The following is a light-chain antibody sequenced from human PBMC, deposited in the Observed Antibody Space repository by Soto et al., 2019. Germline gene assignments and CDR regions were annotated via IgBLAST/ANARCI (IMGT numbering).Light chain of an antibody. CDR2: DVN. Sequence: QSALTQPASVSGSPGQSITISCTGTSSDIGAYNFVSWYQQHPGKAPKLMLYDVNIRPSGVSNRFSGSKSGNTAYLTISGLKAEDEADYYCTSWTTSTTMIFGGGTKVTVL. V-gene: IGLV2-14*03. CDR3: TSWTTSTTMI. CDR1: SSDIGAYNF. J-gene: IGLJ2*01.